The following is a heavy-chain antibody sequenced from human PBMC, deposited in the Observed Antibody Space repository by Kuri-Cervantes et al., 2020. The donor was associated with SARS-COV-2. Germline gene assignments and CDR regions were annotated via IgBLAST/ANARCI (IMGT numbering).Heavy chain of an antibody. V-gene: IGHV4-4*02. CDR3: ARSTGIVVVPAAIWDYFDY. J-gene: IGHJ4*02. CDR2: IYHSGST. Sequence: SETLSLTCAVSGGSISSSNWWSWVRQPPGKGLEWIGEIYHSGSTNYNPSLKSRVTISVDKSKSQFSLKLSSVTAADTAVYYCARSTGIVVVPAAIWDYFDYWGQGTLVTVSS. D-gene: IGHD2-2*01. CDR1: GGSISSSNW.